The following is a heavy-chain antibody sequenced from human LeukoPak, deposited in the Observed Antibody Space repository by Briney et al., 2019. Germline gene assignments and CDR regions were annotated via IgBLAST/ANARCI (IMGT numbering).Heavy chain of an antibody. D-gene: IGHD1-26*01. CDR1: GFTFSSYS. J-gene: IGHJ4*02. Sequence: GGSLRLSCAASGFTFSSYSMNWVRQAPGKGLAWVSSISSSSSYIYYADSVKGRFTISRDNAKNSLYLQMNSLRAEDTAVYDCARDWLMGAKYYWGQGTLVTVSS. CDR2: ISSSSSYI. CDR3: ARDWLMGAKYY. V-gene: IGHV3-21*01.